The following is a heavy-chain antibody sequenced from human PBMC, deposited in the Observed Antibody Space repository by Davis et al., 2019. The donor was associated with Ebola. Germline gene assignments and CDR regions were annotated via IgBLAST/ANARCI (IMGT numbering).Heavy chain of an antibody. Sequence: SETLSLTCAVYGGSFSGYYWSWIRQPPGKGLEWIGEINHSGSTNYNPSLKSRVAISVDTSKNQFSLKLTSVTAADTAVYYCARHEYTSSSSPFDYWGQGTLVTVSS. J-gene: IGHJ4*02. V-gene: IGHV4-34*01. D-gene: IGHD2-2*01. CDR2: INHSGST. CDR3: ARHEYTSSSSPFDY. CDR1: GGSFSGYY.